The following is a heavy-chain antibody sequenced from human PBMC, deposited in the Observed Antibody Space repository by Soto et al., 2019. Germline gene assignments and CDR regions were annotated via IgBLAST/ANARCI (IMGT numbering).Heavy chain of an antibody. Sequence: SVKVSCKASGGTFSSYTISWVRQAPGQGLEWMGRIIPILGIANYAQKFQGRVTITADKSTSTAYMELSSLRSEDTAVYYCARDREGYCSSTSCYDDYWGQGTLVTVSS. D-gene: IGHD2-2*01. CDR2: IIPILGIA. J-gene: IGHJ4*02. CDR3: ARDREGYCSSTSCYDDY. CDR1: GGTFSSYT. V-gene: IGHV1-69*04.